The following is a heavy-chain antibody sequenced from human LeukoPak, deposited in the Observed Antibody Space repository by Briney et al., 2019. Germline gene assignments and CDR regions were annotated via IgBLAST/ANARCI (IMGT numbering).Heavy chain of an antibody. Sequence: GGSLRLSCAASGFTFSSYGMHWVRQAPGNGLEWVAFIRYDGSNKYYADSVKGRFTISRDNAKNSLYLQMNSLRAEDTAIYYCARDNYSGSRYFDHWGQGTLVTVSS. V-gene: IGHV3-30*02. D-gene: IGHD1-26*01. CDR3: ARDNYSGSRYFDH. CDR2: IRYDGSNK. CDR1: GFTFSSYG. J-gene: IGHJ4*02.